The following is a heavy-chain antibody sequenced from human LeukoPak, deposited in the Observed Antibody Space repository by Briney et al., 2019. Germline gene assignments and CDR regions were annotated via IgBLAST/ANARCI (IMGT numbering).Heavy chain of an antibody. CDR2: ISRSGGGT. J-gene: IGHJ4*02. V-gene: IGHV3-23*01. Sequence: GGSLRLSCAASGFTFSSYAMSWVRQAPGKGLEWVSDISRSGGGTYSADSVKGRFTISRDNSKNTLYLQMNSLRAEDTAVYYCAKARNWNDYYFDYWGQGTLVTVSS. CDR1: GFTFSSYA. CDR3: AKARNWNDYYFDY. D-gene: IGHD1-1*01.